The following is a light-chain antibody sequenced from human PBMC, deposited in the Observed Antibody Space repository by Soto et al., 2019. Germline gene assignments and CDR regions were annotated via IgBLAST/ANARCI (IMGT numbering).Light chain of an antibody. V-gene: IGKV1-13*02. J-gene: IGKJ4*01. CDR1: QGIGST. CDR2: DAS. CDR3: QQFNIFPLT. Sequence: AIQLTQSPSSLSASVGDRVTITCRASQGIGSTLAWYQQQPGKPPKLLIYDASTLEGGVPSRFSGSASGTDFTLTISSLQPEDFATYYCQQFNIFPLTFGGGTKVDIK.